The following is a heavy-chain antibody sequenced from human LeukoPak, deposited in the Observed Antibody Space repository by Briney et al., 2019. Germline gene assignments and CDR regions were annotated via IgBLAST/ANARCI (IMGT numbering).Heavy chain of an antibody. CDR2: IFSGGST. J-gene: IGHJ3*02. D-gene: IGHD4-23*01. CDR3: ARGRRWDLLVSLIDASDI. V-gene: IGHV3-53*01. CDR1: GFSVSSNF. Sequence: QPGGSLRLSCAASGFSVSSNFMTWVRQAPGKGLEWLSVIFSGGSTYYADSVKGRFTISRDNSKNTLYLQMSSLRAEDTAVYFCARGRRWDLLVSLIDASDIWGQGTMVTVSS.